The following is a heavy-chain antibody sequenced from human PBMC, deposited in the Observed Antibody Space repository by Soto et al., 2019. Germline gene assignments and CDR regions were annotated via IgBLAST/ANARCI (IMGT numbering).Heavy chain of an antibody. CDR1: GGSISSGGYY. V-gene: IGHV4-31*03. CDR2: IYYSGST. CDR3: ARVTYDSSGYYYYFDY. Sequence: SETLSLTCTVSGGSISSGGYYWSWIRQHPGKGLEWIGYIYYSGSTYYNPSLKSRVTISLDTSKNQFSLKLSSVTAADTAVYYCARVTYDSSGYYYYFDYWGQGTLVTVSS. D-gene: IGHD3-22*01. J-gene: IGHJ4*02.